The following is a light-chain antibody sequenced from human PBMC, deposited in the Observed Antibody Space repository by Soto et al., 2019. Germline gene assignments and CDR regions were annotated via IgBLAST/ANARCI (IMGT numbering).Light chain of an antibody. J-gene: IGKJ1*01. CDR3: QQYYNLPPWT. CDR2: YAS. V-gene: IGKV3-15*01. CDR1: QSVGIY. Sequence: EIVMTQSPATLSVSPGERATLSCRASQSVGIYLAWYQQKPGQAPRLLIYYASTRGAGVPARFSGGGSGTEFTLTISNLQSEDCAIYHCQQYYNLPPWTFGQGTKVEIK.